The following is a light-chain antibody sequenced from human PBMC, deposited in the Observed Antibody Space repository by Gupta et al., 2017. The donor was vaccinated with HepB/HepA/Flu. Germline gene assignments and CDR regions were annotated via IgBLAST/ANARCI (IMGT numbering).Light chain of an antibody. V-gene: IGKV3-15*01. Sequence: EIVMTQSPATLSVSPGERATLSCRASQSVGTNLAWYQQKPGQAPRFLIYAASTRTIGIPARFSGSGSGTEFTLTISNLQSEDFAVYYCQQYNNWPRSFGQWTKLEIK. CDR2: AAS. J-gene: IGKJ2*04. CDR3: QQYNNWPRS. CDR1: QSVGTN.